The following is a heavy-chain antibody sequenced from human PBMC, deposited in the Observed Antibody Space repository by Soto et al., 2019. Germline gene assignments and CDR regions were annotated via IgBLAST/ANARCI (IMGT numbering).Heavy chain of an antibody. Sequence: QVQLVESGGGVVQPGRSLRLSCAASGFTFSSYGMHWVRQAPGKGLEWVAVIWYDGRNKYYAASVKGRFTMSRDNSKNSLYLEVNGLRAEETAVYYCARWGLTMVRGVDAFDIWGQGAMVTVSS. V-gene: IGHV3-33*01. CDR1: GFTFSSYG. D-gene: IGHD3-10*01. J-gene: IGHJ3*02. CDR2: IWYDGRNK. CDR3: ARWGLTMVRGVDAFDI.